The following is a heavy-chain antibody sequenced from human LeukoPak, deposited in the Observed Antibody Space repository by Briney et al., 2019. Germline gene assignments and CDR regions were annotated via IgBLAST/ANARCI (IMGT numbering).Heavy chain of an antibody. D-gene: IGHD3-22*01. V-gene: IGHV3-21*01. CDR1: GFTFSSYS. J-gene: IGHJ4*02. CDR3: ASGYYYDSSGFYGFDY. Sequence: GGSLRLSCAASGFTFSSYSMNWVRQAPGKGLEWVSSISSSSSYIYYADSVKGRFTISRDNAKNSLYLQMNSLRAEDTAVYYCASGYYYDSSGFYGFDYWGQGTLATVSS. CDR2: ISSSSSYI.